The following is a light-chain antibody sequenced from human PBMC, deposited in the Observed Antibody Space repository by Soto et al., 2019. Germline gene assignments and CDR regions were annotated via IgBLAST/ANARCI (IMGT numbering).Light chain of an antibody. J-gene: IGKJ2*01. Sequence: EIVMTQSPATLSVSPGERATLSCRASQSVSRNLAWYQQRPGRAPRLLIYDASTRATDIPARFSGSGSGTEFTLTISSLQSEDCAVYYCQQYNNWPLYTFGQGTKLEIK. V-gene: IGKV3-15*01. CDR2: DAS. CDR1: QSVSRN. CDR3: QQYNNWPLYT.